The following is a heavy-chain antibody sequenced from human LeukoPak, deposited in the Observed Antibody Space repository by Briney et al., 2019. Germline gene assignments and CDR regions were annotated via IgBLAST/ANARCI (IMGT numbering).Heavy chain of an antibody. CDR1: GSSFTTYW. Sequence: GESLKISCKGSGSSFTTYWIGWVRQMPGKGLEWMGIIYPGDSDTRYSPSFQGQVTISADKSISTAYLQWSSLKASDTAMYYCARSPSSIAARPYYYYMHVWGKGTTVTVSS. CDR2: IYPGDSDT. V-gene: IGHV5-51*01. CDR3: ARSPSSIAARPYYYYMHV. D-gene: IGHD6-6*01. J-gene: IGHJ6*03.